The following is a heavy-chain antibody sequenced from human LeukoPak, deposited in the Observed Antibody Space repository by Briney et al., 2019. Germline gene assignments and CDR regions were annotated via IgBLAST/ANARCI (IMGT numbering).Heavy chain of an antibody. J-gene: IGHJ4*02. CDR2: ISYDGSNK. CDR1: GFTFSSYG. V-gene: IGHV3-30*18. Sequence: GGSLRLSCAASGFTFSSYGMHGVRQAPGKGLEWVAVISYDGSNKYYADSVKGRFTISRDNSKNTLYLQMNSLRAEDTAVYYCAKGTPSRTHYYFDYWGQGTLVTVSS. D-gene: IGHD6-13*01. CDR3: AKGTPSRTHYYFDY.